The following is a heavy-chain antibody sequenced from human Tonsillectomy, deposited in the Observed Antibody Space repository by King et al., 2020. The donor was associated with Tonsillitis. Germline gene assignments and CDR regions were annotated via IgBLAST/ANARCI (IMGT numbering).Heavy chain of an antibody. CDR1: VFTFSNYA. CDR2: IYSGGTTT. J-gene: IGHJ2*01. D-gene: IGHD3-16*01. Sequence: VQLVESGGGLVQPGGSLRLTCAASVFTFSNYAISWVRQAPGKGLEWVAVIYSGGTTTNYADSLKGRFTISRDNSKNMVYLQINSLRAEDTAVYYCAKDGGWGTYPNWYFDLWGRGTLVAVSS. V-gene: IGHV3-23*03. CDR3: AKDGGWGTYPNWYFDL.